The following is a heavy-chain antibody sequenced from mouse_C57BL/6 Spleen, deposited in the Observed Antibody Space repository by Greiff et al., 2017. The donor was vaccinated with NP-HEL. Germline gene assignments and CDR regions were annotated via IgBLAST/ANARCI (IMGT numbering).Heavy chain of an antibody. CDR3: AKLGPPGY. J-gene: IGHJ2*01. Sequence: VQLQQSGPELVKPGASVKISCKASGYAFSSSWMNWVKQRPGKGLEWIGRIYPGDGDTNYNGKFKGKATLTADKSSSTAYMQLSSLTSEDSAVYFCAKLGPPGYWGQGTTLTVSS. D-gene: IGHD4-1*01. CDR1: GYAFSSSW. CDR2: IYPGDGDT. V-gene: IGHV1-82*01.